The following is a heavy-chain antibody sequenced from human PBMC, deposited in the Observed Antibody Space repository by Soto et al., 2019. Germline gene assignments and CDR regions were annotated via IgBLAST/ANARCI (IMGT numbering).Heavy chain of an antibody. D-gene: IGHD5-18*01. V-gene: IGHV4-61*01. J-gene: IGHJ4*02. CDR2: IYYSGST. CDR3: ARMALVPLFEY. Sequence: NPSETLSLTCTVSGGSVSSGSYYWSWIRQPPGKGLEWIGYIYYSGSTNYNPSLKSRVTISVDTSKNQFSLKLSSVTAADTAVYYCARMALVPLFEYWGQGTQVTVS. CDR1: GGSVSSGSYY.